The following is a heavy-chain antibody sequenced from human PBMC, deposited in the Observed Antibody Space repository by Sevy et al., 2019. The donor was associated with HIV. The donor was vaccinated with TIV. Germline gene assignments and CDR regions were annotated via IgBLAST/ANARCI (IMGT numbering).Heavy chain of an antibody. CDR2: ISGSGGST. V-gene: IGHV3-23*01. J-gene: IGHJ4*02. D-gene: IGHD1-20*01. Sequence: GGSLRLSCAASGFTFSSYAMSWVRQAPGKGLEWVSAISGSGGSTYYADSVKGRVTISRDNSKNTLYLQMNSLRAEDTAVYYCAKLRECNWNDPIDYWGQGTLVTVSS. CDR1: GFTFSSYA. CDR3: AKLRECNWNDPIDY.